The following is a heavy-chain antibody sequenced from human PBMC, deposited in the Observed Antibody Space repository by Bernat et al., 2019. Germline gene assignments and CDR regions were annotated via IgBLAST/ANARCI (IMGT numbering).Heavy chain of an antibody. J-gene: IGHJ6*03. CDR1: GFTVSSNY. Sequence: EVQLVESGGGLIQPGGSLRLSCAASGFTVSSNYMSWVSQAPGKGLEWVSVIYSGGSTYYADSVKGRFTISRDNSKNTLYLQMNSLRAEDTAVYYCARDHPGGTGYYYYMDVWGKGTTVTVSS. V-gene: IGHV3-53*01. D-gene: IGHD1-1*01. CDR3: ARDHPGGTGYYYYMDV. CDR2: IYSGGST.